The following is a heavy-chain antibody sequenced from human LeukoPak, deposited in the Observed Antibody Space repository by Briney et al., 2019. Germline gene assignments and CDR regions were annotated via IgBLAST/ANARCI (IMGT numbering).Heavy chain of an antibody. V-gene: IGHV3-30-3*01. CDR1: RFTFSSYA. D-gene: IGHD3-22*01. Sequence: GGSLRLSCAASRFTFSSYAMHWVRQAPGKGLEWVAVISYDGSNKYYADSVKGRFTISRDNSKNTLYLQMNSLRAEDTAVYYCARGLAYDSSGYCDYWGQGTLVTVSS. J-gene: IGHJ4*02. CDR2: ISYDGSNK. CDR3: ARGLAYDSSGYCDY.